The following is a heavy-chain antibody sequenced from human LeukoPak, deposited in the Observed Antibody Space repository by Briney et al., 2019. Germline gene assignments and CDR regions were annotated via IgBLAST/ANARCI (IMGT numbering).Heavy chain of an antibody. CDR1: GFTVSSNS. Sequence: GGSLRLSCTVSGFTVSSNSMSWVRQAPGKGLEWVAFISYDGTNKYYADSVRGRFTISRDNSKNTLFLQMNSLRAEDTAVYYCAKDLQVTPDYWGQGTLVTVSS. V-gene: IGHV3-30*18. CDR3: AKDLQVTPDY. D-gene: IGHD2-21*02. CDR2: ISYDGTNK. J-gene: IGHJ4*02.